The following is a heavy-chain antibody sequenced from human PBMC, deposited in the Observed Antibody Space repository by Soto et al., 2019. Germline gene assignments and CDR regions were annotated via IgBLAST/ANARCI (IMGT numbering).Heavy chain of an antibody. Sequence: QVQLVQSGAEVKKPGASVKVSCKASGYTFTGYYMHWVRQAPGQGLEWMGWINPNSGGTNYAQKFQGRVTMTRDTSISPAYMELSRLRSDDTAVYYCAREESYSSGWSAKGYGMDVWGQGTTVTVSS. CDR1: GYTFTGYY. D-gene: IGHD6-19*01. CDR2: INPNSGGT. CDR3: AREESYSSGWSAKGYGMDV. V-gene: IGHV1-2*02. J-gene: IGHJ6*02.